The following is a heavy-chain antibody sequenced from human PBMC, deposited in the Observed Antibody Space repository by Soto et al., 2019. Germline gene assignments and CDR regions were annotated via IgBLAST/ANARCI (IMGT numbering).Heavy chain of an antibody. Sequence: EVQVLESGGGLVQPGGSLRLSCEASGLSFTTYAMSWVGQAPGKGLEWVSGISAGGGGPFIADSVKGRFIISRDNAKDTLYLQMNSLTVEDTAIYYCVKHAEYQLVSWFDPWGQGTLVTVSS. V-gene: IGHV3-23*01. CDR3: VKHAEYQLVSWFDP. CDR2: ISAGGGGP. J-gene: IGHJ5*02. CDR1: GLSFTTYA. D-gene: IGHD6-6*01.